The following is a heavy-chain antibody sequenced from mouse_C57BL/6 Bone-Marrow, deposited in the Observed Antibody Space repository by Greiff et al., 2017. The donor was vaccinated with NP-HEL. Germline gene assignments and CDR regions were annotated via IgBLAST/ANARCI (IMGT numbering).Heavy chain of an antibody. CDR1: GYTFTDYY. D-gene: IGHD4-1*01. J-gene: IGHJ3*01. Sequence: EVQLQQSGPELVKPGASVKISCKASGYTFTDYYMNWVKQSHGKSLEWIGDINPNNGGTSYNQKFKGKATLTVDKSSSTAYMELRSLTSEDSAVYYCARCWDLAYWGQGTLVTVSA. CDR2: INPNNGGT. V-gene: IGHV1-26*01. CDR3: ARCWDLAY.